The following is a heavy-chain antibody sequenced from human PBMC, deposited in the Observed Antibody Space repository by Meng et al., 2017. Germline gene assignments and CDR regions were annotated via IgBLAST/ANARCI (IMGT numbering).Heavy chain of an antibody. V-gene: IGHV3-33*03. J-gene: IGHJ4*02. Sequence: GESLKISCAASGFTFSSYGMHWVRQAPGKGLEWVAVIWYDGSNKYYADSVKGRFTISRDNSKNSLYLQMNSLRTEDTALYYCAKNYYDSSGYSSYFDYWGQGTLVTVSS. CDR3: AKNYYDSSGYSSYFDY. CDR2: IWYDGSNK. D-gene: IGHD3-22*01. CDR1: GFTFSSYG.